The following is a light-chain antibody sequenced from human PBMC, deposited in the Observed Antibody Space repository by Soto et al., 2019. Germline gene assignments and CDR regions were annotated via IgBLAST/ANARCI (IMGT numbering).Light chain of an antibody. CDR3: SSYTNSNTLV. Sequence: QSALTQPASVSGSPGQSITISCTGTSSDVGGYNYVSWYQQYPGKAPKLMIYDVSNWPSGVSDRFSGSKSGNTASLTISGLQAEDEADYYCSSYTNSNTLVFGTGTKLTVL. V-gene: IGLV2-14*01. CDR1: SSDVGGYNY. J-gene: IGLJ1*01. CDR2: DVS.